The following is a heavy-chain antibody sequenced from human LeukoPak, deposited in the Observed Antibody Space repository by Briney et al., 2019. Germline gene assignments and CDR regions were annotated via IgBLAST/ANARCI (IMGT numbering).Heavy chain of an antibody. Sequence: ASVKVSCKASGYTFTGYYMHWVRQAPGQGLEWMGWINPNSGGTNYAQKFQGRVTMTRDTSISTAYMELSRLRPDDTAVYYCARDRAQFDSSGYEIDYWGQGTLVTVSS. CDR3: ARDRAQFDSSGYEIDY. CDR1: GYTFTGYY. J-gene: IGHJ4*02. D-gene: IGHD3-22*01. CDR2: INPNSGGT. V-gene: IGHV1-2*02.